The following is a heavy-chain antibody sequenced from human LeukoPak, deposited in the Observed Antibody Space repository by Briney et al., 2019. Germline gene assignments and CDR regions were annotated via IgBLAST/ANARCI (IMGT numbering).Heavy chain of an antibody. CDR2: ISSNGGST. J-gene: IGHJ4*02. D-gene: IGHD6-19*01. Sequence: GGSLRLSCLASGFTFNSYYMYWVRQAPGKGLEYVSAISSNGGSTNYADSVKGRFTISRDNSKNTLYLQMSSLRAEDTAVYYCVRRSSGWSFDCWGQGTLVTVSS. CDR1: GFTFNSYY. CDR3: VRRSSGWSFDC. V-gene: IGHV3-64D*06.